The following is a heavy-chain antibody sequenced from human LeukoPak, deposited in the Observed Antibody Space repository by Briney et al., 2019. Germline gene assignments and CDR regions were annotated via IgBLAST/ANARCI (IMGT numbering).Heavy chain of an antibody. CDR3: ARDHHSASSGYYHDY. D-gene: IGHD3-22*01. J-gene: IGHJ4*02. V-gene: IGHV3-66*01. CDR1: GFTFNSYG. CDR2: IYDGGST. Sequence: PGGSLRLSCAASGFTFNSYGMHWVRQAPGKGLEWVSVIYDGGSTHYADSVKGRFAISRDYSKNTLFLQMNSVSAEDTAVYYCARDHHSASSGYYHDYWGVGTLVTDSS.